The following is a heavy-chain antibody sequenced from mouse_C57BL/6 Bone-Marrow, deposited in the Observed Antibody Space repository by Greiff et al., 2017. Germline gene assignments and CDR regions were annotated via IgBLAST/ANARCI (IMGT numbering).Heavy chain of an antibody. CDR2: IYPGDGDT. J-gene: IGHJ4*01. CDR1: GYAFSSYW. D-gene: IGHD2-4*01. V-gene: IGHV1-80*01. Sequence: QVQLQQSGAELVKPGASVKISCKASGYAFSSYWMNWVKQRPGKGLEWIGQIYPGDGDTNYNETFKGKATLTADNSSSTAYLQLSRLTSEDSAVKFWERADYYDDEYAMDYWGQGTSVTVSS. CDR3: ERADYYDDEYAMDY.